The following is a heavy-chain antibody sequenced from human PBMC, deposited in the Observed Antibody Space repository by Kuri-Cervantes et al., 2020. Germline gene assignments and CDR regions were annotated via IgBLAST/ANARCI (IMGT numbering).Heavy chain of an antibody. CDR3: ARGYVTTFVDAFDI. V-gene: IGHV1-69*06. J-gene: IGHJ3*02. Sequence: SVKVSCKASGGTFSSYAISWVRQAPGQGLEWMGGIIPIFGTANCAQKFQGRVTITADKSTSTAYMELSSLRSEDTAVYYCARGYVTTFVDAFDIWGQGTMVTVSS. CDR1: GGTFSSYA. D-gene: IGHD2/OR15-2a*01. CDR2: IIPIFGTA.